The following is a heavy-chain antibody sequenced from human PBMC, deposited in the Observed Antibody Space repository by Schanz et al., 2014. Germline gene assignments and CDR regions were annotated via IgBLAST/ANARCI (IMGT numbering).Heavy chain of an antibody. CDR2: IYHSGNT. CDR1: GFSFSSYS. J-gene: IGHJ3*02. CDR3: ARGTRERLLLRSWQFAFDI. D-gene: IGHD3-22*01. V-gene: IGHV4-4*02. Sequence: ADLVESGGGLIQRGESLRLSCSASGFSFSSYSMNWVRQAPGKGLEWIGEIYHSGNTNYNPSLKSRVTMSVDTSKNQISLKLRSVTAADTAVYYCARGTRERLLLRSWQFAFDIWGQGTMVTVSS.